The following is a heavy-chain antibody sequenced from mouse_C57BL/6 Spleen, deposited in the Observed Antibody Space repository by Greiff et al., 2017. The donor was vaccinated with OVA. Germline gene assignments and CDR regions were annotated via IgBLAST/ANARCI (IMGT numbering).Heavy chain of an antibody. J-gene: IGHJ3*01. CDR2: IHPNSGST. D-gene: IGHD1-1*01. V-gene: IGHV1-64*01. CDR1: GYTFTSYW. CDR3: AREQGYGSSSSWFAY. Sequence: VQLQQPGAELVKPGASVKLSCKASGYTFTSYWMHWVKQRPGQGLEWIGMIHPNSGSTNYNEKFKSKATLTVDKSSSTAYMQLSSLTSEDSAVYYCAREQGYGSSSSWFAYWGQGTLVTVSA.